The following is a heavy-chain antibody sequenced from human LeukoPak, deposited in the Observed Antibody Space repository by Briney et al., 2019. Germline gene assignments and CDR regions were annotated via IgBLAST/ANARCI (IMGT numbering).Heavy chain of an antibody. CDR2: IYTSGST. J-gene: IGHJ6*03. D-gene: IGHD5-18*01. Sequence: PSETLSLTCTVSGGSISSGSYYWSWIRQPAGKGLEWIGRIYTSGSTNYNPSLKSRVTISVDTSKNQFSLKLSSVTAADTAVYYCARAGGYSYGYYYYYYMDVWGKGTTVTISS. CDR1: GGSISSGSYY. CDR3: ARAGGYSYGYYYYYYMDV. V-gene: IGHV4-61*02.